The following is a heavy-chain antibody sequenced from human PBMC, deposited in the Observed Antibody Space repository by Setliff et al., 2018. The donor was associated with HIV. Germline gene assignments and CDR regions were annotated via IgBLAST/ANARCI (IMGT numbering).Heavy chain of an antibody. J-gene: IGHJ3*02. CDR1: TYSISSGYY. D-gene: IGHD1-7*01. V-gene: IGHV4-38-2*01. Sequence: SETLSLTCAVSTYSISSGYYWGWIRLPPGKGLEWIGSIYHSGSTYYNPSLKSRVTISVDTSKNQFSLKLSSVTAADTAVYYCARHGGITGTTDAFDILGQGTMVTVSS. CDR3: ARHGGITGTTDAFDI. CDR2: IYHSGST.